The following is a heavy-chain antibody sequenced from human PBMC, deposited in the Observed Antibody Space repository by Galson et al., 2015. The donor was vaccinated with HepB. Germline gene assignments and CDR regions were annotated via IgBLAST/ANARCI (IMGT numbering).Heavy chain of an antibody. J-gene: IGHJ3*02. D-gene: IGHD3-22*01. CDR1: GGTFSSYA. CDR2: IIPIFGTA. V-gene: IGHV1-69*13. Sequence: SVKVSCKASGGTFSSYAISWVRQAPGQGLEWMGGIIPIFGTANYAQKFQGRVTITADESTSTAYMELSSLRSEDTAVYYCARWLYYYDSSGYYKIAFDAFDIWGQGTMVTVSS. CDR3: ARWLYYYDSSGYYKIAFDAFDI.